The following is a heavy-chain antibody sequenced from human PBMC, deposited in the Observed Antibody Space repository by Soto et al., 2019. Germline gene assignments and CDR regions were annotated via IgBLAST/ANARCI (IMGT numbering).Heavy chain of an antibody. CDR3: ATHAGGGGY. CDR2: IYSGGYT. V-gene: IGHV3-53*01. J-gene: IGHJ4*02. CDR1: GFTVSNNY. Sequence: EVQLVESGGGLIQPGGSLRLSCAVSGFTVSNNYMSWVRQAPGKGLEGVSVIYSGGYTAYGDSVKGRFTISRDNSKNTQYLKMNSRSAATTGVFSCATHAGGGGYWGQGTLVTVSS. D-gene: IGHD3-10*01.